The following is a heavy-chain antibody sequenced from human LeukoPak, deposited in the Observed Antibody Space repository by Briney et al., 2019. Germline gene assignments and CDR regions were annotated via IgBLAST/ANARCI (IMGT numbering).Heavy chain of an antibody. CDR3: ARHYCSSTSCYYNY. D-gene: IGHD2-2*01. J-gene: IGHJ4*02. CDR2: INPNSGGT. CDR1: GYTFTSYG. Sequence: GASVKVSCKASGYTFTSYGISWVPQAPGQGLEWMGWINPNSGGTNYAQKFQGSVTMTRDTSISTAYMELSRLRSDDTAVYYCARHYCSSTSCYYNYWGQGTLVTVSS. V-gene: IGHV1-2*02.